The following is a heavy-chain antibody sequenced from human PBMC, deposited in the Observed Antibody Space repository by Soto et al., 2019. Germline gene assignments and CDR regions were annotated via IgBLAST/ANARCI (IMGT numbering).Heavy chain of an antibody. CDR1: GGSISSSSYY. Sequence: QLQLQESGPGLVKPSETLSLTCTVSGGSISSSSYYWGWIRQPPGKGLECIGSVYYSGSTYYNPSLKSRVTISVDTSTTRFSHELSSVTAAETAVYYCARAHAYGGFDYWGQGTLVTVSS. CDR2: VYYSGST. V-gene: IGHV4-39*01. CDR3: ARAHAYGGFDY. D-gene: IGHD4-17*01. J-gene: IGHJ4*02.